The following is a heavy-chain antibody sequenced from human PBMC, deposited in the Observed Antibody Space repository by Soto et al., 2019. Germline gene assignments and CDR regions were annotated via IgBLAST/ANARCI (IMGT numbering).Heavy chain of an antibody. V-gene: IGHV4-59*08. CDR2: LYYTGST. J-gene: IGHJ4*02. CDR3: ARLPGLENNPPFDS. D-gene: IGHD3-3*01. CDR1: GDSMTGHY. Sequence: QVQLQESGPGLVKPSETLSLTCIVSGDSMTGHYWSWVRQSPEKGLECIGWLYYTGSTMSKPSFTSRSTMSVATSKNQFSLNLRSVPAADTAVYYCARLPGLENNPPFDSWGQGALVVVSS.